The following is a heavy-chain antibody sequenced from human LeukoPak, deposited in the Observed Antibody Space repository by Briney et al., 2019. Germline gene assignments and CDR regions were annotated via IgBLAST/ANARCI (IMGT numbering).Heavy chain of an antibody. CDR3: ARHMNTDFVKAHFDY. CDR1: GGSISSYY. V-gene: IGHV4-59*08. CDR2: IYYSGST. Sequence: SETLSLTCTVSGGSISSYYWSWIRQPPGKGLEWIGYIYYSGSTNYNPSLKSRVTISVDTSKNQFSLKLSSVTAADTAVYYCARHMNTDFVKAHFDYWGQGTPVTVSS. J-gene: IGHJ4*02. D-gene: IGHD4-11*01.